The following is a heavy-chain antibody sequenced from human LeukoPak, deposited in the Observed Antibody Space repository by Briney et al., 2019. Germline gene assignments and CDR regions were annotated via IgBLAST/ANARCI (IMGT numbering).Heavy chain of an antibody. CDR3: ARGYSSGWYAVDAFDI. D-gene: IGHD6-19*01. V-gene: IGHV3-53*01. Sequence: GGSLRLSCAASGFTVSSNYMSWVRQAPGKGLEWVSVIYSGGSTYYADSVKGRFTISRDNSKNTLYLQMNSLRAEDTAVYYCARGYSSGWYAVDAFDIWGQGTMVTVSS. J-gene: IGHJ3*02. CDR2: IYSGGST. CDR1: GFTVSSNY.